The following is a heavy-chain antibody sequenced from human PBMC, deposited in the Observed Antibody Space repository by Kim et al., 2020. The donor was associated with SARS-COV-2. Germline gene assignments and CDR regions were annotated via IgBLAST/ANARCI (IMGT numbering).Heavy chain of an antibody. D-gene: IGHD3-16*01. J-gene: IGHJ4*02. V-gene: IGHV3-33*06. Sequence: YYRDSVRGRFTISRNNSKGTLYLQMDNLGVEDTAVYYCAKSYTSGTYFFDFWGQGTPVTVSS. CDR3: AKSYTSGTYFFDF.